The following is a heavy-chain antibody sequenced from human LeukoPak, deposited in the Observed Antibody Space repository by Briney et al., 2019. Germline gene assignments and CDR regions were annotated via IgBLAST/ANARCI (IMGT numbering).Heavy chain of an antibody. J-gene: IGHJ4*02. CDR1: GFTLSNYA. D-gene: IGHD6-13*01. CDR3: AKARDSAAAGTDY. V-gene: IGHV3-23*01. CDR2: TSGVTT. Sequence: GGSLRLSCAASGFTLSNYAMSWVRQAPGKGLEWVSTTSGVTTYYADSVKGRFTISRDNSMNTLYLQMDSLRAEDTAVYYCAKARDSAAAGTDYWGQGTLVTVSS.